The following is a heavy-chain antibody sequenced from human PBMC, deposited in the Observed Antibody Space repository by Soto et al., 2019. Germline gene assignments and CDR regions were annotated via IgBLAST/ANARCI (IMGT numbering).Heavy chain of an antibody. Sequence: QVQLVQSGAEVKKPGASVKVAFKASGYTLTGYYMHWVRQAPGQGLEWMGWINPNSGGTHYAQEVQGWATMTRDTSISNAYMELSSLRYDDKAVYYCARAEWEHLPFDYWGQGTIVTVSS. V-gene: IGHV1-2*04. D-gene: IGHD1-26*01. CDR1: GYTLTGYY. CDR2: INPNSGGT. CDR3: ARAEWEHLPFDY. J-gene: IGHJ4*02.